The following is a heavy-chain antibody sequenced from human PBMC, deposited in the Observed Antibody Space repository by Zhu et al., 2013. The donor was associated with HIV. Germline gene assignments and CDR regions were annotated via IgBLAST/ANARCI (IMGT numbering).Heavy chain of an antibody. V-gene: IGHV1-69*06. CDR2: IIPIFGTA. CDR3: ASLVRPSYSSSGKLSVDI. D-gene: IGHD6-6*01. CDR1: GGTFSSYV. Sequence: QVQLVQSGAEVKKPGSSVKVSCKASGGTFSSYVISWVRQAPGQGLEWMGGIIPIFGTANYAQKFQGRVTITADKSTSTAYMELSSLRSEDTAVYSCASLVRPSYSSSGKLSVDIWGQGTMVTVSS. J-gene: IGHJ3*02.